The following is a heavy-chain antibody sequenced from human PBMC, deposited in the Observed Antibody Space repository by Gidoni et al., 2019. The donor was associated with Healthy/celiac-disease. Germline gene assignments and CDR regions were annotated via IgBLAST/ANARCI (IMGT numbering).Heavy chain of an antibody. CDR1: GGSIRSYY. CDR3: ARHSYDSSGYYYSVDY. J-gene: IGHJ4*02. D-gene: IGHD3-22*01. CDR2: IYYSGST. Sequence: QVQLQESGPGLVKPSETLSLTCTVSGGSIRSYYWSWIRQPPGKGLEWIGYIYYSGSTNYNPSLKSRVTISVDTSKNQFSLKLSSVTAADTAVYYCARHSYDSSGYYYSVDYWGQGTLVTVSS. V-gene: IGHV4-59*08.